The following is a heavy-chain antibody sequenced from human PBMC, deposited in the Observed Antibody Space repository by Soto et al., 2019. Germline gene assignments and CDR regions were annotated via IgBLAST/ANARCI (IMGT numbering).Heavy chain of an antibody. J-gene: IGHJ6*02. D-gene: IGHD2-15*01. CDR1: GFTFSSYG. V-gene: IGHV3-30*18. CDR2: ISYDGSNK. CDR3: AKVVSWEYYYGMDV. Sequence: PGGSLRLSCASSGFTFSSYGMHLVRQAPGKGLEWVAVISYDGSNKYYADSVKGRFTISRDNSKNTLYLQMNSLRAEDTAVYYCAKVVSWEYYYGMDVWGQGTTVTVSS.